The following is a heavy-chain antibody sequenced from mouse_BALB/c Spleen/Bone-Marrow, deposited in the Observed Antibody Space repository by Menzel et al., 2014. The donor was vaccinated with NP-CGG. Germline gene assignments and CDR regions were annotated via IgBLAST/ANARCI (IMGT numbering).Heavy chain of an antibody. D-gene: IGHD3-2*02. CDR1: GFTFSNYG. V-gene: IGHV5-6-3*01. CDR2: INSNGGIT. CDR3: AKNQEAFDY. J-gene: IGHJ2*01. Sequence: DVQLVESGGGLVQPGGSLKLSCAASGFTFSNYGMSWVRQTPDKRLELVATINSNGGITYYPDSVKGRFTISRDNAKNTLYLQMSSLKSEDTAMYYCAKNQEAFDYRGQGPTLTVSS.